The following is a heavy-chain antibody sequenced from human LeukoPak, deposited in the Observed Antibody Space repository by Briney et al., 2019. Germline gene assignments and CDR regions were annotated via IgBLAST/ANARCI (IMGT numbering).Heavy chain of an antibody. J-gene: IGHJ4*02. CDR3: ARNSALIVVVPAAIHFDY. Sequence: SETLSLTCAVYGGSFGGYYWSWIRQPPGKGLEWIGEINHSGSTNYNPSLKSRVTISVDTSKNQFSPKLSSVTAADTAVYYCARNSALIVVVPAAIHFDYWGQGTLVTVSS. D-gene: IGHD2-2*01. V-gene: IGHV4-34*01. CDR2: INHSGST. CDR1: GGSFGGYY.